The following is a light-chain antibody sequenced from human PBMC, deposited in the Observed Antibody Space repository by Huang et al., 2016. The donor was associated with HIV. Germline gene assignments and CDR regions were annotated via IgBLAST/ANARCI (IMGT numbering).Light chain of an antibody. CDR3: QQYALSPWT. J-gene: IGKJ1*01. Sequence: EIVLTQSPGTLSLSPGQRLTLSCRASQTVSNDYLAWYQQKPGQSPRLLMYAASTRAAGIPDRFRGSGSATDFILTVSRREPEDSAVYYCQQYALSPWTFGHGTKVEI. CDR2: AAS. CDR1: QTVSNDY. V-gene: IGKV3-20*01.